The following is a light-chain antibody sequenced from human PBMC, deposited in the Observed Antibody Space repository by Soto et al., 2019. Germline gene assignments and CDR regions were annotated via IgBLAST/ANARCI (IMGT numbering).Light chain of an antibody. CDR3: QQYNNWPRT. J-gene: IGKJ1*01. V-gene: IGKV3-15*01. Sequence: EIVLTQSPFTLSLSPGERDTLSCRASQSVSSYLAWYQQNLGQAPRLLIYGASTRATGIPARFSGSGSGTEFTLTISSLQSEDFAVYYCQQYNNWPRTFGQGTKVDIK. CDR2: GAS. CDR1: QSVSSY.